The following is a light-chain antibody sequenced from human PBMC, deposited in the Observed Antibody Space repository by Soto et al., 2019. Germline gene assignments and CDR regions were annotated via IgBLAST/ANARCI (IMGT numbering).Light chain of an antibody. CDR2: GAS. J-gene: IGKJ5*01. CDR1: QSVSSN. V-gene: IGKV3-15*01. CDR3: QQYYNWPPKVT. Sequence: EIVMTQSPGTLSVSPGERVTLSCRASQSVSSNLAWYQQKAGQAPRLLIYGASTRATGIPARFSGSGSGTEFTLTISSLQSEDFAVYYCQQYYNWPPKVTFGQGTRLEIK.